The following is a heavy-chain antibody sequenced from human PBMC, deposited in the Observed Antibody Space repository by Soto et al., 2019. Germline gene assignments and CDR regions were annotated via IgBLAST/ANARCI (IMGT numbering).Heavy chain of an antibody. Sequence: ASGSLSLTCTVSGGSMRNYFWTWFRQPPGKGLEWIGYIHYSGTTSFFPSYNPSLRSRVTIPEDTSKNQFSLKLLSVTTADTAVYFCAAGEASSRNLAPYYLDFWGQGTLVTVSS. CDR1: GGSMRNYF. D-gene: IGHD6-13*01. CDR3: AAGEASSRNLAPYYLDF. CDR2: IHYSGTT. V-gene: IGHV4-59*01. J-gene: IGHJ4*02.